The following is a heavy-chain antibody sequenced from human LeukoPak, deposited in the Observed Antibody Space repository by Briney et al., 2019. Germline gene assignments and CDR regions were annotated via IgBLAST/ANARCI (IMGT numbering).Heavy chain of an antibody. V-gene: IGHV4-34*01. J-gene: IGHJ5*02. Sequence: ASETLSLTCAVSGGSFSDNWWSWIRQPPGKGLEWIGEIGPSGHTNYKPSLKTRVTISADTSRNQFSLSLTSVTAADTAVYYCAKNNWFDPWGQGTLVTVSS. CDR1: GGSFSDNW. CDR2: IGPSGHT. CDR3: AKNNWFDP.